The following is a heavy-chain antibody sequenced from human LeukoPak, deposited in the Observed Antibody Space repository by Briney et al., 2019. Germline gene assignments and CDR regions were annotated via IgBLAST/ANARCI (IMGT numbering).Heavy chain of an antibody. CDR2: ISYDGSNK. V-gene: IGHV3-30-3*01. Sequence: GGSLRLSCAASGFTFSSYAMHWVRQAPGKGLEWVAVISYDGSNKYYADSVKGRFTISRDNSKNTLYLQMNSLRAEDTAVYYCARDGEDIVVVPAATSRFDYWGQGPLVTVSS. CDR1: GFTFSSYA. CDR3: ARDGEDIVVVPAATSRFDY. D-gene: IGHD2-2*01. J-gene: IGHJ4*02.